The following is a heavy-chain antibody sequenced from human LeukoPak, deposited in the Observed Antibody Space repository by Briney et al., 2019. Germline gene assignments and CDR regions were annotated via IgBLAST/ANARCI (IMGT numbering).Heavy chain of an antibody. Sequence: SETLSLTCTVSGGSISSYYWSWIRQPPGKGLEWIGYIYYSGSTNYNPSLESRVTISVDTSKNQFSLKLSSATAADTAMYYCARLPYSSGWYVYWGQETLVTVSS. CDR1: GGSISSYY. CDR2: IYYSGST. D-gene: IGHD6-19*01. V-gene: IGHV4-59*01. CDR3: ARLPYSSGWYVY. J-gene: IGHJ4*02.